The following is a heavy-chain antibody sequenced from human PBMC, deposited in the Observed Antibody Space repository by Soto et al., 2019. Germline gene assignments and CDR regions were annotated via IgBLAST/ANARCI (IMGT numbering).Heavy chain of an antibody. J-gene: IGHJ6*02. CDR1: GYSFDDYG. V-gene: IGHV1-18*01. D-gene: IGHD4-4*01. CDR3: GRTESAYYSNNRRVIDV. Sequence: ASVKVSCKASGYSFDDYGISWVRQVPGQGLEWMGWISAYNGNTNFAQRFQGRVTLTTDTSTSTAYMEVRSLRSDDTAVYFCGRTESAYYSNNRRVIDVWGQGTTVTVYS. CDR2: ISAYNGNT.